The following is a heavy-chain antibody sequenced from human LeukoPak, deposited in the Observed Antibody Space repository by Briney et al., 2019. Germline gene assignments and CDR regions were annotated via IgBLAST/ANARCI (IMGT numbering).Heavy chain of an antibody. CDR1: GFNFNSYG. D-gene: IGHD4-17*01. Sequence: PGRSLGLSCAASGFNFNSYGMHWVPQAPGRGLEWVAVVSYGGSSKYYADSVKGRFTISRDNSKNTLHLQMSSLRVEDTAVYYCAKVRSGDYGSDFDHWGQGTLVTVSS. V-gene: IGHV3-30*18. CDR2: VSYGGSSK. CDR3: AKVRSGDYGSDFDH. J-gene: IGHJ4*02.